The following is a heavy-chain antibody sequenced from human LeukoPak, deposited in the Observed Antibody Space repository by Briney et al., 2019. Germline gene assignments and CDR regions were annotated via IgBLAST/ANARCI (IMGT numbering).Heavy chain of an antibody. CDR1: GFTFSSYA. CDR2: ISGNGVGT. D-gene: IGHD3-10*01. CDR3: AKGLWFGEFDY. V-gene: IGHV3-23*01. J-gene: IGHJ4*02. Sequence: GGSLRLSCAASGFTFSSYAMNWVRQAPGKGLEWVSAISGNGVGTYYADSVKGRFTISRDNSKNTLYLQMNSLRAEDTAVYYCAKGLWFGEFDYWGQGTLVTVSS.